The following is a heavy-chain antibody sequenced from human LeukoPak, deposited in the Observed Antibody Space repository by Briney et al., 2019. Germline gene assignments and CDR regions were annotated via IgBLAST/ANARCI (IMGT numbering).Heavy chain of an antibody. D-gene: IGHD2-2*01. CDR1: GFTFSSYA. CDR3: AKSDGALPEARYYYMDV. Sequence: TGGSLRLSCAASGFTFSSYAMSWVRQAPGKGLELVSGIGGRGSPTYYADSVKGRFTISRDNDKNRLDLQMDTLRAEDTAVHYCAKSDGALPEARYYYMDVWGKGTTVTVSS. CDR2: IGGRGSPT. J-gene: IGHJ6*03. V-gene: IGHV3-23*01.